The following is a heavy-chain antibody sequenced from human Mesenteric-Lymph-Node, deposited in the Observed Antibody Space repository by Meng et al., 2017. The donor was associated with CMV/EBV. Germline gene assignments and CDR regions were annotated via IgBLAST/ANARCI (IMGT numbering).Heavy chain of an antibody. CDR2: IDSSGDIT. J-gene: IGHJ4*02. D-gene: IGHD3-10*01. Sequence: GGSLRLSCEASGLRVKNYAMNWVRQAAGKGLEWICYIDSSGDITYYADSVRGRFSISRDNAKNSLYLQMNSLRVDDTAVYYCAPGGYWGQGTLVTVSS. V-gene: IGHV3-48*04. CDR3: APGGY. CDR1: GLRVKNYA.